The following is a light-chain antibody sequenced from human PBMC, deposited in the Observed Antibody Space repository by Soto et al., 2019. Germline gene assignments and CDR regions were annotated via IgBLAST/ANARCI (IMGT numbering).Light chain of an antibody. J-gene: IGLJ1*01. CDR3: SSYARSNNFV. V-gene: IGLV2-8*01. Sequence: QSALTQPPSASGSPGQSVTISCTGTSSDVGGYNYVSWYQQHPGKAPKLMIYEVSERPSGVPDRFSGSKSSNTASLTVSGLQDEDEDDYYCSSYARSNNFVFGTG. CDR1: SSDVGGYNY. CDR2: EVS.